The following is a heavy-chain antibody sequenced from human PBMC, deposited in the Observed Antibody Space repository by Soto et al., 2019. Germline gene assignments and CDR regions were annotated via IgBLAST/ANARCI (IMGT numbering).Heavy chain of an antibody. Sequence: PGGSLRLSCEASGFTLGSYWMSWVRQAPGKGLEWLATIKTDASEKKYVDSVKGRFTMSRDNAKNSLYLQMDSLRAEDTAVYYCARGPNTAVAGRFDYWGQGTLVTVSS. V-gene: IGHV3-7*01. CDR1: GFTLGSYW. D-gene: IGHD6-19*01. CDR2: IKTDASEK. CDR3: ARGPNTAVAGRFDY. J-gene: IGHJ4*02.